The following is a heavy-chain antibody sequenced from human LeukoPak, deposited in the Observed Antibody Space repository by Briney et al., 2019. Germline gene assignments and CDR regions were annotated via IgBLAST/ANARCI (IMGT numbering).Heavy chain of an antibody. CDR2: INHSGST. J-gene: IGHJ4*02. V-gene: IGHV4-34*01. Sequence: PSETLSLTCAVYGGSFSGYYWSWIRQPPGKGLEWIGEINHSGSTNYNPSLKSRVTISVDTSKNQFSLKLSSVTAADTAVYYCARAYCSSTSCYAYDYWGQGTLVTVSS. CDR1: GGSFSGYY. CDR3: ARAYCSSTSCYAYDY. D-gene: IGHD2-2*01.